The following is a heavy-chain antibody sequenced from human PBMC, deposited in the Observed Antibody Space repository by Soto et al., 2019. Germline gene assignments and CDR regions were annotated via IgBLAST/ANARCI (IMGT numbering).Heavy chain of an antibody. CDR2: INPSGGHT. CDR3: ARGGLIVVVTAAFDY. J-gene: IGHJ4*02. CDR1: GNTFTNYY. Sequence: QVQLMQSGAEVKKPGASVKVSCKASGNTFTNYYIHWVRQAPGQGLEWMGTINPSGGHTTYAQKFLGRVTMTRDTSTSTLYMELTSVRSEDTAVYYFARGGLIVVVTAAFDYWGQGTLVTVSS. D-gene: IGHD2-21*02. V-gene: IGHV1-46*01.